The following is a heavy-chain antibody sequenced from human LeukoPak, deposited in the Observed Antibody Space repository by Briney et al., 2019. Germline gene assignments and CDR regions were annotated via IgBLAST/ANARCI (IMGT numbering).Heavy chain of an antibody. V-gene: IGHV3-7*03. Sequence: GGSLRLSCAASGFTLSSYWMSWVRQAPGKGLEWVANIKKDGSEKYYVDSVKGRFTISRDNSKNTLFLQMNSLRAEDSAVYYCATDREGDPSAYNLVWGQGTLITVSS. D-gene: IGHD3-22*01. CDR1: GFTLSSYW. CDR2: IKKDGSEK. CDR3: ATDREGDPSAYNLV. J-gene: IGHJ4*02.